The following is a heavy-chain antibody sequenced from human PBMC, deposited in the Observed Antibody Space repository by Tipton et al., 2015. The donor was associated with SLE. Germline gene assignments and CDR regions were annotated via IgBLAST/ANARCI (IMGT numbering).Heavy chain of an antibody. V-gene: IGHV3-66*02. CDR3: AREDRAGAFDI. Sequence: SLRLSCAASGLTVSSNYMSWVRQAPGKGLEWVSVIYSGGSTYYADSVKGRFTISRDNSKNTLYLQMNSLRAEDTAVYYCAREDRAGAFDIWGQGTMVTVSS. D-gene: IGHD1-14*01. CDR2: IYSGGST. CDR1: GLTVSSNY. J-gene: IGHJ3*02.